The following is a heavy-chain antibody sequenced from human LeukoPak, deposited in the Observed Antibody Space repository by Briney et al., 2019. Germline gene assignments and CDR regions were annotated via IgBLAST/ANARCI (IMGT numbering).Heavy chain of an antibody. CDR1: GSGYRFTSHW. J-gene: IGHJ3*02. D-gene: IGHD4-23*01. CDR2: IYPGDSDT. CDR3: ARPLAVVTLFDAFDI. Sequence: GESLKISCKGSGSGYRFTSHWIGWVRQMPGEGLKWMGIIYPGDSDTRYSPSFQGQVTISADKSISTAYLQWSSLKASDTAMYYCARPLAVVTLFDAFDIWGQGTMVTVSS. V-gene: IGHV5-51*01.